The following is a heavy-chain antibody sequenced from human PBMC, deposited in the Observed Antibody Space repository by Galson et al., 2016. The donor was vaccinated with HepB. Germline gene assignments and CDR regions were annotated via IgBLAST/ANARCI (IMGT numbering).Heavy chain of an antibody. J-gene: IGHJ3*02. D-gene: IGHD6-19*01. V-gene: IGHV3-7*01. Sequence: SLRLSCAASGFTFSTYWMSWVRQAPGKGLEWVTNIKQDGSEKNYVGSVEGRFAISRDNAKNSLYLHMTSLRVGETAIYYCAIGLAVPETQNVFDIWGQGTMVTVSS. CDR3: AIGLAVPETQNVFDI. CDR1: GFTFSTYW. CDR2: IKQDGSEK.